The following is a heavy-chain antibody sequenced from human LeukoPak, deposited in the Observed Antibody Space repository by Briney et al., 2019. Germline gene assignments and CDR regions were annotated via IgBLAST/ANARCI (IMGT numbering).Heavy chain of an antibody. J-gene: IGHJ4*02. CDR3: ARDSTIVGTTTSDY. Sequence: GGSLRLSCAASGFTFSSYSMNWVRQAPGKGLEWVSSISSSSSYIYYADSVKGRFTISRDNAKNSLYLQMNSLRAEDTAVYYCARDSTIVGTTTSDYWGQGTLVTVSS. V-gene: IGHV3-21*01. CDR1: GFTFSSYS. D-gene: IGHD1-26*01. CDR2: ISSSSSYI.